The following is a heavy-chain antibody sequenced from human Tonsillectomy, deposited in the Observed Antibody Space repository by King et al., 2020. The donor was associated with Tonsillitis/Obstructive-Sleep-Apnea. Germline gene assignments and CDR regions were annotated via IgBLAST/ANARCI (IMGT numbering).Heavy chain of an antibody. Sequence: VQLQQWGAGLLKPSETLSLTCAVYGGSFSGYYWSWIRQPPEKGLEWIGEINHSGSTNYIPSLKSRVTISLDTSKNQFSLKLNSVTAADTAVYYCARGLTVTTDHAFDIWGQATMVTVSS. CDR1: GGSFSGYY. V-gene: IGHV4-34*01. CDR2: INHSGST. CDR3: ARGLTVTTDHAFDI. J-gene: IGHJ3*02. D-gene: IGHD4-17*01.